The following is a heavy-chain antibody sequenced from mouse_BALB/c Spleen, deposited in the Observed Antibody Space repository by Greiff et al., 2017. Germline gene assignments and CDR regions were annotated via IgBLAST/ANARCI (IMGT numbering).Heavy chain of an antibody. CDR2: ISSGGSYT. J-gene: IGHJ3*01. V-gene: IGHV5-9-4*01. D-gene: IGHD4-1*01. CDR3: AREDWDGAWFAY. CDR1: GFTFSSYA. Sequence: EVQLVESGGGLVKPGGSLKLSCAASGFTFSSYAMSWVRQSPEKRLEWVAEISSGGSYTYYPDTVTGRFTISRDNAKNTLYLEMSSLRSEDTAMYYCAREDWDGAWFAYWGQGTLVTVSA.